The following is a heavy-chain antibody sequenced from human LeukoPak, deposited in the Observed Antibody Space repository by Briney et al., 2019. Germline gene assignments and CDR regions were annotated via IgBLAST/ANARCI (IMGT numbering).Heavy chain of an antibody. CDR2: SVPMSDTK. V-gene: IGHV1-69*05. Sequence: SVKVSCKASGGSFGDFAIIWVRQAPGHGLEWMGRSVPMSDTKDYAQKFQGRVTFTTDESTTTAHMELSNLSPEDTAVYYCARYCSSTSCYYYFDYWGQGTLVTVSS. J-gene: IGHJ4*02. D-gene: IGHD2-2*01. CDR3: ARYCSSTSCYYYFDY. CDR1: GGSFGDFA.